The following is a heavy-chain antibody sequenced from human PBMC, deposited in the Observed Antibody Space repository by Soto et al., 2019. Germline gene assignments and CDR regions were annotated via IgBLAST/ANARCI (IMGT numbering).Heavy chain of an antibody. CDR2: ISAYNGNT. V-gene: IGHV1-18*04. CDR1: GYTCSSYG. D-gene: IGHD6-6*01. CDR3: ARDLIAVRPGWFDP. Sequence: ASVKVSCKASGYTCSSYGISCVLQSPGQGLEWMGWISAYNGNTKSAQKFQGRVTMTTDTSTSTAYMELRSLRSDDTAIYYCARDLIAVRPGWFDPWGQGTLVTVSS. J-gene: IGHJ5*02.